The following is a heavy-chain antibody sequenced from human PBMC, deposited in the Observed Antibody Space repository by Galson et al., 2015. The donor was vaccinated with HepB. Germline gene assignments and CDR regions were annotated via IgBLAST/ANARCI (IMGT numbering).Heavy chain of an antibody. CDR1: GFTFSSYA. CDR2: IGVNDGSI. V-gene: IGHV3-23*01. Sequence: SLRLSCAASGFTFSSYAMNWVRQAPGKGLEWVSGIGVNDGSIYYANSVKGRFTISRDNSKNTLYLQVNGLRVEDTAIYYCAKGRPERPPEHGGYDLPDYWGQGTLVTVSS. CDR3: AKGRPERPPEHGGYDLPDY. D-gene: IGHD3-16*01. J-gene: IGHJ4*02.